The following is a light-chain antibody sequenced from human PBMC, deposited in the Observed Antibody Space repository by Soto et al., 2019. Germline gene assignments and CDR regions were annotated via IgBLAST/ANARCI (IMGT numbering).Light chain of an antibody. CDR2: GNS. V-gene: IGLV1-40*01. J-gene: IGLJ2*01. CDR3: QSYDSSLSAVV. Sequence: QSVLTQPPSVSGAPGQRVTISCTGSSSNIGAGYDVHWYQQLPGTAPKLLIYGNSNRPSGVPDRFSGSKSGTSASLAITGLQAEDDVDYYCQSYDSSLSAVVFGGGTKVTVL. CDR1: SSNIGAGYD.